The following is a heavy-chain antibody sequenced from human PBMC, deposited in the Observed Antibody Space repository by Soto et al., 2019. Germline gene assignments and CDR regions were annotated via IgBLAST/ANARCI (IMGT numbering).Heavy chain of an antibody. V-gene: IGHV1-69*13. D-gene: IGHD3-22*01. CDR3: ARQFDSDTSGYYYAY. CDR1: GGTFSNYG. Sequence: ASVKVSCKASGGTFSNYGISWVRQAPGQGLEWMGGIMPIFGSANYAQKFQGRVTITADENTRTVYMELSRLRSEDTAIYYCARQFDSDTSGYYYAYWGQGTLVTVSS. J-gene: IGHJ4*02. CDR2: IMPIFGSA.